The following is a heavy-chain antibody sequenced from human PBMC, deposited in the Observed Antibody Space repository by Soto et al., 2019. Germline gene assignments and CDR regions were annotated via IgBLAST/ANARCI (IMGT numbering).Heavy chain of an antibody. CDR2: IYYSAYSGTT. J-gene: IGHJ4*02. V-gene: IGHV4-31*03. Sequence: QVQLQESGPGLVKPSQTLSLTCTVSGGSINSGGFYCTWIRQHPGKGLEWIGNIYYSAYSGTTYYNPSLKSRITISADTSKNQFSLRLSSVTAADTAVYYCARGHGNLDYWGQGTLVTVSS. CDR3: ARGHGNLDY. CDR1: GGSINSGGFY.